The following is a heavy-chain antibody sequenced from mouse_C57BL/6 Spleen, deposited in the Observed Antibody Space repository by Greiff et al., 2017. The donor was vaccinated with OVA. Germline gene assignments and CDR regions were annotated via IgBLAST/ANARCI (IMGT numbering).Heavy chain of an antibody. CDR3: TTGDSTYVRWFAY. V-gene: IGHV14-4*01. CDR1: GFNIKDDY. CDR2: IDPENGDT. J-gene: IGHJ3*01. Sequence: EVKLMESGAELVRPGASVKLSCTASGFNIKDDYMHWVKQRPEQGLEWIGWIDPENGDTEYASKFQGKATITADTSSNTASLQLSSLPSEDSAVYYCTTGDSTYVRWFAYWGQGTLVTVSA. D-gene: IGHD5-1*01.